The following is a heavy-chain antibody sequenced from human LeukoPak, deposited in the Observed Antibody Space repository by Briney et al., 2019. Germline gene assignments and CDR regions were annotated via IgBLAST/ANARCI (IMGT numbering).Heavy chain of an antibody. V-gene: IGHV3-48*02. J-gene: IGHJ4*02. Sequence: GGSLRLSCAASGFIFSRYSMNWARQAPGKGLEWVSYIRSNSSTMHYADSVKGRYTISRDNAKNSLYLQINSLRDEDTAVYDCAREAVAGNYFDNWGQGTLVTVSS. CDR1: GFIFSRYS. CDR3: AREAVAGNYFDN. D-gene: IGHD6-19*01. CDR2: IRSNSSTM.